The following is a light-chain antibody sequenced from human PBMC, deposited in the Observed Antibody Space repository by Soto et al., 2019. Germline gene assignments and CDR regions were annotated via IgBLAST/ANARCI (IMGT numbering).Light chain of an antibody. J-gene: IGLJ3*02. CDR2: SNN. CDR1: SSNIGSNY. V-gene: IGLV1-47*02. Sequence: QSVLTQPPSASGTPGQRVTISCSGSSSNIGSNYVYWYQQLPGTAPKLLIYSNNQRPSGVPDRFSGSKSGTSASPAISGLRFQDEADYYCAAWDDSLSGHWVFGGGTKVTVL. CDR3: AAWDDSLSGHWV.